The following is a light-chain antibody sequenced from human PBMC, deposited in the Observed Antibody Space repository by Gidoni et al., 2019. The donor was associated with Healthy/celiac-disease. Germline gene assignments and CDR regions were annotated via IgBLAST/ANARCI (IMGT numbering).Light chain of an antibody. V-gene: IGKV3-11*01. CDR3: QQRSNWPLSLT. Sequence: IVLTQSPATLSLSPGERATLSCSASQSVSSYLAWYQQKPGQAPRLLIYDASNRATGIPARFSGSGSGTDFTLTISSLEPEDFAVYYCQQRSNWPLSLTFGGGTKVEIK. CDR2: DAS. J-gene: IGKJ4*01. CDR1: QSVSSY.